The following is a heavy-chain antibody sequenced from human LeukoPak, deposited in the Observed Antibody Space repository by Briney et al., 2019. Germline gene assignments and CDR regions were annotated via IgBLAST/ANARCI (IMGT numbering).Heavy chain of an antibody. CDR2: IYPGDSDT. J-gene: IGHJ5*02. CDR3: ARQDILTGSPYNWFDP. Sequence: GESLKISCKGSGYSFTSYWIGWVRQMPGKGLEWMGIIYPGDSDTRYSPSFQGQVTISADKSISTAYLQWSSLKASDTAMYYCARQDILTGSPYNWFDPWGQGTLVTVSS. V-gene: IGHV5-51*01. D-gene: IGHD3-9*01. CDR1: GYSFTSYW.